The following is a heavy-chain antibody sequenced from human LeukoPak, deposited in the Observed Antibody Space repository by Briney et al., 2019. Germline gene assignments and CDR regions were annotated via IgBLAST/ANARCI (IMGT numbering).Heavy chain of an antibody. D-gene: IGHD3-22*01. CDR2: IYPGDSDT. CDR3: ARGIGYYDSSGYHYFDY. J-gene: IGHJ4*02. Sequence: GESLQISSQGSGYSFTSYWIGWVRPMPGKGLEWMGIIYPGDSDTRYSPSFQGQVTISPDKSISTAYLQWSSLKVSDTAMYYCARGIGYYDSSGYHYFDYWGQGTLVTVSS. CDR1: GYSFTSYW. V-gene: IGHV5-51*01.